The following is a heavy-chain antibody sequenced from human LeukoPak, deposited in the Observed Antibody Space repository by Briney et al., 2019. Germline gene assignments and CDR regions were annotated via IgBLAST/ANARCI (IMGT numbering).Heavy chain of an antibody. V-gene: IGHV3-30*02. J-gene: IGHJ3*02. CDR3: AKVRDTRDWYKDAFDI. CDR2: ITSDGNDK. Sequence: QPGGSLRLSCAASGFSFSDYGMHWVRQAPGKGLEWVAIITSDGNDKYYADSVKGRFTISRDNSKNTLYLQMSSLRAEDTAMYYCAKVRDTRDWYKDAFDIWGQGTRVTVSS. D-gene: IGHD6-19*01. CDR1: GFSFSDYG.